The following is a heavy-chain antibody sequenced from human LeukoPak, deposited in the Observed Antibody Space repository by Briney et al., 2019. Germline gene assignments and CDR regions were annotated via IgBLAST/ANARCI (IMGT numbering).Heavy chain of an antibody. CDR1: GGSISSSNW. CDR3: ARVLHKRNYDSSDYYGS. V-gene: IGHV4-4*02. CDR2: IYHSGST. Sequence: SETLSLTCAVSGGSISSSNWWSWVRQPPGKGLEWIGEIYHSGSTNYNPSLKSRVTISVDKSKNQFSLKLSSVTAADTAVYYCARVLHKRNYDSSDYYGSWGQGTLVTVSS. J-gene: IGHJ5*02. D-gene: IGHD3-22*01.